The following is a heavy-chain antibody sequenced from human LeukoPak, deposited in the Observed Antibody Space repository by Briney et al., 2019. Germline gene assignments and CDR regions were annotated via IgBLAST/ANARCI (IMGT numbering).Heavy chain of an antibody. D-gene: IGHD3-22*01. J-gene: IGHJ4*02. CDR3: ARDGARYDSSGYYPF. CDR2: IYYSGST. V-gene: IGHV4-31*03. CDR1: GGSLSSGGYY. Sequence: SETLSLTCTVSGGSLSSGGYYWSWIRQHPGKGLEWIGYIYYSGSTYYNPSLKSRVTISVDTSKNQFSLKLSSVTAADTAVYYCARDGARYDSSGYYPFWGQGTLVTVSS.